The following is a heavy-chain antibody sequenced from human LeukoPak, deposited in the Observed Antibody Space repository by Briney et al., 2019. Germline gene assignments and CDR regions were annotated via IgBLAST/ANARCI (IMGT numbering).Heavy chain of an antibody. V-gene: IGHV3-21*01. CDR3: ARDCSITGTSGWFDP. CDR1: GFTFSSYS. J-gene: IGHJ5*02. D-gene: IGHD1/OR15-1a*01. CDR2: ISSSSSYI. Sequence: GGSLRLSWAASGFTFSSYSMNWVRQAPGKGLEWVSSISSSSSYIYYADSVKGRFTISRDNAKNSLYLQMNSLRAEDTAVYYCARDCSITGTSGWFDPWGQGTLVTVSS.